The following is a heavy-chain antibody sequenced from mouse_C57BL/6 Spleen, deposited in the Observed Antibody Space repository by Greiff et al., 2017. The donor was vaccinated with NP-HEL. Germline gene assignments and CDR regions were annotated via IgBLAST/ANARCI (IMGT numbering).Heavy chain of an antibody. CDR1: GYTFTDYE. D-gene: IGHD1-2*01. V-gene: IGHV1-15*01. Sequence: LVESGAELVRPGASVTLSCKASGYTFTDYEMPWVKQTPVHGLEWIGAIDPETGGTAYNQKFKGKAILTADKSSSTAYMELRSLTSEDSAVYFSSLRRSAMDYWGQGTSVTVSS. CDR2: IDPETGGT. CDR3: SLRRSAMDY. J-gene: IGHJ4*01.